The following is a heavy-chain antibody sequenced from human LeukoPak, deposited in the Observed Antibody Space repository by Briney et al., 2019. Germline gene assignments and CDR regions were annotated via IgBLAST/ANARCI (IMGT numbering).Heavy chain of an antibody. V-gene: IGHV1-69*04. CDR2: IIPILGIA. CDR1: GGTFSSYA. CDR3: ARGLVGATSRFDY. J-gene: IGHJ4*02. D-gene: IGHD1-26*01. Sequence: ASVKLSCKASGGTFSSYAISWVRQAPGQGLEWMGRIIPILGIANYAQKFQGRVTITADKSTSTAYMELSSLRSEDTAVYYCARGLVGATSRFDYWGQGTLVTVSS.